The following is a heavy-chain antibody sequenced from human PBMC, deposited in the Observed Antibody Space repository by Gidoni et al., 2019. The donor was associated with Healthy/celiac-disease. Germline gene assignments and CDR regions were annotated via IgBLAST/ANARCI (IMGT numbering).Heavy chain of an antibody. D-gene: IGHD5-18*01. Sequence: QVQLVESGGGVVQPGRSPRLSCAASGFTFSSYGMHWVRQAPGKGLEWVAVIWYDGSNKYYADSVKGRFTISRDNSKNTLYLQMNSLRAEDTAVYYCARDLRFGDTALDYWGQGTLVTVSS. V-gene: IGHV3-33*01. CDR2: IWYDGSNK. J-gene: IGHJ4*02. CDR1: GFTFSSYG. CDR3: ARDLRFGDTALDY.